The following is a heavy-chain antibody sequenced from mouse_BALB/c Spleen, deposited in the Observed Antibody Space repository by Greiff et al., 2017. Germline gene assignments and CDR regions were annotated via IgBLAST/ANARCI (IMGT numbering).Heavy chain of an antibody. CDR1: GFNIKDYY. CDR3: ARYGWSDAMDY. V-gene: IGHV14-4*02. D-gene: IGHD2-3*01. J-gene: IGHJ4*01. Sequence: VQLQQSGAELVRSGASVKLSCTASGFNIKDYYMHWVKQRPEQGLEWIGWIDPENGDTEYAPKFQGKATMTADTSSNTAYLQLSSLTSEDTAVYFCARYGWSDAMDYWGQGTSVTVSS. CDR2: IDPENGDT.